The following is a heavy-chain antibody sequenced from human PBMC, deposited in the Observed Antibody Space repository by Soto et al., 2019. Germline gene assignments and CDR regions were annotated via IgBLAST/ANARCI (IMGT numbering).Heavy chain of an antibody. D-gene: IGHD1-7*01. V-gene: IGHV3-23*01. J-gene: IGHJ4*02. CDR1: GFTFSSYA. CDR2: ISGSGGST. CDR3: ATPTIHNWNYFLPHSYFEPNFDY. Sequence: GGSLRLSCAASGFTFSSYAMSWVRQAPGKGLEWVSAISGSGGSTYYADSVKGRLTISRDNSKNTLYLQMNSLRAEDTAVYYCATPTIHNWNYFLPHSYFEPNFDYWGQGTLVTVSS.